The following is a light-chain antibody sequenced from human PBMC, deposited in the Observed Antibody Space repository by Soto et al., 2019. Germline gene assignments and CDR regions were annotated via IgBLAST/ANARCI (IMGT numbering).Light chain of an antibody. V-gene: IGLV1-47*01. CDR3: SAWDDSLNAWV. Sequence: QLVLTQPLSASGTPGQRVTISCSGSSSNIAKNYVYWYQQLPGTAPKLLIYKINQRPSGVPDRFSGSRSGTSASLAISGLRSEDEADYYCSAWDDSLNAWVFGGGTKVTVL. CDR2: KIN. J-gene: IGLJ3*02. CDR1: SSNIAKNY.